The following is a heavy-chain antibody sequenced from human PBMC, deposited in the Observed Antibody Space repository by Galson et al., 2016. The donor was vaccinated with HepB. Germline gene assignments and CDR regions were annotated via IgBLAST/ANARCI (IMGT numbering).Heavy chain of an antibody. J-gene: IGHJ4*02. CDR2: ISWDAGTT. CDR1: GFSFQNYA. D-gene: IGHD6-19*01. V-gene: IGHV3-43D*03. Sequence: SLRLSCAASGFSFQNYAMHWVRQAPGKGLEWVSLISWDAGTTYYVDSVKGRFTISRDSTKNSLYLQMNSLRPEDTAIYYCVKVGSAIAVTGYFDNWGQGTLVTASS. CDR3: VKVGSAIAVTGYFDN.